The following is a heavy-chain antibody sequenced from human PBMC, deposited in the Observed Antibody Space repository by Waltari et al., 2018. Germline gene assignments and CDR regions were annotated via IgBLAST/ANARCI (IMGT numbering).Heavy chain of an antibody. J-gene: IGHJ5*02. CDR3: ARGSRIAAAFNRYWFDP. CDR1: GYTFTSYD. V-gene: IGHV1-8*03. Sequence: QVQLVQSGAEVKKPGASVKVSCKASGYTFTSYDINWVRQATGQGLEWMGWMNPDSGNTGYAQKFQGRVTITRNTSISTAYMELSSLRSEDTAVYYCARGSRIAAAFNRYWFDPWGQGTLVTVSS. CDR2: MNPDSGNT. D-gene: IGHD6-13*01.